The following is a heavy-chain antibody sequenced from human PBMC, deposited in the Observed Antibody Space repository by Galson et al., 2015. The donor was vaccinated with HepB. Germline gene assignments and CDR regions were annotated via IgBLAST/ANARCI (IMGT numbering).Heavy chain of an antibody. CDR1: GFTFSSCA. J-gene: IGHJ4*02. V-gene: IGHV3-23*01. CDR3: AKGTGSGWYFPFDY. CDR2: ITASGSNT. Sequence: SLRLSCAASGFTFSSCAVSWVRQAPGRGLEWVSTITASGSNTYYADSVKGRFTISRDSSKNTLYLQMNSLRAEDTAIYYCAKGTGSGWYFPFDYWGQGTLVTVSS. D-gene: IGHD6-19*01.